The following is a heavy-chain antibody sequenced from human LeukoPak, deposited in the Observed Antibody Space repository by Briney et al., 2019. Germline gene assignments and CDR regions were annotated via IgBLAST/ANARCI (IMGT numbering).Heavy chain of an antibody. D-gene: IGHD3-10*01. CDR2: ISGSGGST. CDR3: AKDHITMARGVITWFDP. Sequence: GGSLRLSCAASGFTFSSYAMSWVRQAPGKGLEWVSAISGSGGSTYYADSVKGRFTISRDNSKNTLYLQMNSLRAEDTAVYYCAKDHITMARGVITWFDPWGQGTLVTVSS. CDR1: GFTFSSYA. V-gene: IGHV3-23*01. J-gene: IGHJ5*02.